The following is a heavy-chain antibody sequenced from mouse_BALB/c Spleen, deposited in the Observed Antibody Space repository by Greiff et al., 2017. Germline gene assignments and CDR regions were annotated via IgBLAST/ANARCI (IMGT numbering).Heavy chain of an antibody. CDR1: GFNIKDYY. CDR2: IDPENGDT. CDR3: NVGGSFPAWFAY. D-gene: IGHD1-1*02. V-gene: IGHV14-4*02. J-gene: IGHJ3*01. Sequence: VQLQQSGAELVRSGASVKLSCTASGFNIKDYYMHWVKQRPEQGLEWIGWIDPENGDTEYAPKFQGKATMTADTSSNTAYLQLSSLTSEDTAVYYCNVGGSFPAWFAYWGQGTLVTVSA.